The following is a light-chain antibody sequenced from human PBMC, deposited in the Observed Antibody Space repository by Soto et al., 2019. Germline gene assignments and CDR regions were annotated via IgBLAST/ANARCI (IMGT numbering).Light chain of an antibody. CDR3: AAWDDSLLL. CDR1: SSNIGTNT. V-gene: IGLV1-44*01. Sequence: QSVLTQPPSASGTPGQRVTISCSGSSSNIGTNTVTWYQQLPGTAPKVLIYNNHERPSGVPDRFSGSKSGTSASLVISGLHSDDEADYYCAAWDDSLLLFGGGTKLTVL. J-gene: IGLJ3*02. CDR2: NNH.